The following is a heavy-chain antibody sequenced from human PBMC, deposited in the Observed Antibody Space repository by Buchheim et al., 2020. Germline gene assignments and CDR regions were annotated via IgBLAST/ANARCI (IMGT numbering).Heavy chain of an antibody. CDR2: INPSDSST. CDR1: GYSFTSNY. J-gene: IGHJ4*02. CDR3: AGDCSVGACYATLDY. Sequence: QVQLVQSGAEVKKPGASVKVSCRATGYSFTSNYIHWVRQAPGQGREWMGMINPSDSSTTYAQRFQGRVTVTSDTSTSIVYMELSSLRSEDTAVYYCAGDCSVGACYATLDYWGQGTL. D-gene: IGHD2-8*02. V-gene: IGHV1-46*01.